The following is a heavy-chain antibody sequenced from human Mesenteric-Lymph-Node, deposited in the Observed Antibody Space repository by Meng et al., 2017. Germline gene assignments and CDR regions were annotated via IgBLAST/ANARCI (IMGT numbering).Heavy chain of an antibody. CDR2: INAGNGDT. D-gene: IGHD2-15*01. CDR1: GYSFSSYP. Sequence: HVQLVPSGAKVMHPGASVKVSCKASGYSFSSYPMDWVRQAPGQRLEWMGWINAGNGDTRSPQRFQDRVSLTRDTSATTVYMDLSSLTSEDTAIYYCARERSSSGEDHWGQGTLVTVSS. CDR3: ARERSSSGEDH. J-gene: IGHJ4*02. V-gene: IGHV1-3*01.